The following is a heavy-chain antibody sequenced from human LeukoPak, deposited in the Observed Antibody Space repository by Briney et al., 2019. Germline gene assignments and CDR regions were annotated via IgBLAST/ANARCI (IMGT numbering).Heavy chain of an antibody. D-gene: IGHD3-22*01. CDR1: GYTFTSYG. J-gene: IGHJ3*02. CDR2: ISVYNGNT. V-gene: IGHV1-18*01. Sequence: GASVKVSCKASGYTFTSYGISWVRQAPGQGLEWMGWISVYNGNTNYAQKLQGRVTMTTDTSTSTAYMELRSLRSDDTAVYYCARGADRTYYYDSSGLGAFDIWGQGTMVTVSS. CDR3: ARGADRTYYYDSSGLGAFDI.